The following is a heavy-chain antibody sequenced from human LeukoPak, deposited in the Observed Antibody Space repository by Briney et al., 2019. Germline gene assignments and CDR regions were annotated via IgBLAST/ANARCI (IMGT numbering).Heavy chain of an antibody. CDR1: GGTFSSYA. CDR3: ARAIVATIVHYHYMDV. V-gene: IGHV1-69*05. D-gene: IGHD5-12*01. CDR2: IIPIFGTA. J-gene: IGHJ6*03. Sequence: AASVKVSCKASGGTFSSYANSWVRQAPGQGLEWMGGIIPIFGTANYAQKFQGRVTITTDESTSTAYMALSSLRSEDTAVYYCARAIVATIVHYHYMDVWGKGTTVTVSS.